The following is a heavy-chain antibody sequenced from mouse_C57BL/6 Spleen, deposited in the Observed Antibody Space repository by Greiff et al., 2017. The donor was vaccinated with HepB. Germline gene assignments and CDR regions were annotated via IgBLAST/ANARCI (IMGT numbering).Heavy chain of an antibody. J-gene: IGHJ2*01. Sequence: VQGVESGAELVRPGASVTLSCKASGYTFTDYEMHWVKQTPVHGLEWIGAIDPETGGTAYNQKFKGKAILTADKSSSTAYMELRSLTSEDSAVYYCITTVVAPFDYWGQGTTLTVSS. CDR3: ITTVVAPFDY. V-gene: IGHV1-15*01. D-gene: IGHD1-1*01. CDR2: IDPETGGT. CDR1: GYTFTDYE.